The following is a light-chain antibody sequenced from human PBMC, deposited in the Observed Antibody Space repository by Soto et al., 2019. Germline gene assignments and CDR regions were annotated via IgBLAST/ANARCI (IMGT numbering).Light chain of an antibody. Sequence: EIVMTQSPATLSVSPGGRATLSCRASQSISDTLAWYQQKPGQAPRLLIHGASTRAPGFPARFSGSGSGTDFTLTISSLQSEDFVFYYGPQYNNWPWRCGQGNKVEIK. CDR3: PQYNNWPWR. J-gene: IGKJ1*01. CDR2: GAS. CDR1: QSISDT. V-gene: IGKV3-15*01.